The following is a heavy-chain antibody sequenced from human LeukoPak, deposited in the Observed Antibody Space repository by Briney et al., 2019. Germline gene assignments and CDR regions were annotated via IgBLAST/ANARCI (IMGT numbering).Heavy chain of an antibody. CDR2: MNPTTGNA. J-gene: IGHJ4*02. Sequence: ASVKVSCKASGYMFTNHDIHWVRQAPGQGLEWMGWMNPTTGNAGYAQKFQGRVTMTRDTSINTAYLELSSLTSEDTAVYFCTRGLRGEILQTGYWGQGTLVTVSS. D-gene: IGHD1-26*01. CDR3: TRGLRGEILQTGY. CDR1: GYMFTNHD. V-gene: IGHV1-8*01.